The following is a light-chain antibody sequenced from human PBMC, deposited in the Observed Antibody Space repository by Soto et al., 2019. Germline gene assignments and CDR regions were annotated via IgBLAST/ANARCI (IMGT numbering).Light chain of an antibody. Sequence: QSVLTQPRSVSGSPGQSVTISCTGTSSDVGGYNFVSWYQNHPGKAPKLMIYDVSKRPSGVPDRFSGSKSGNTASLTISGLQAEDEADYYCCSYAGSYTWVFGGGTKLTVL. CDR1: SSDVGGYNF. CDR2: DVS. V-gene: IGLV2-11*01. J-gene: IGLJ3*02. CDR3: CSYAGSYTWV.